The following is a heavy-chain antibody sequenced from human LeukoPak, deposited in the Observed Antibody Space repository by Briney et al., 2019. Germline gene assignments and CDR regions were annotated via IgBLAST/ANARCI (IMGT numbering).Heavy chain of an antibody. CDR3: ARDRQSLRWLQFGPFFDI. J-gene: IGHJ3*02. V-gene: IGHV1-46*01. CDR1: GYTFTSYY. D-gene: IGHD5-24*01. Sequence: ASVKVSCKASGYTFTSYYMHWVRQAPGQGLEWMGIINPSGGSTSYAQKFQGRVTMTRDTSTSTAYMELSSLRSEDTAVYYCARDRQSLRWLQFGPFFDIWGQGTMVTVSS. CDR2: INPSGGST.